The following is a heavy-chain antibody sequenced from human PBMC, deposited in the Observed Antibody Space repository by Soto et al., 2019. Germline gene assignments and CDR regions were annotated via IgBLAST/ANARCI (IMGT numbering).Heavy chain of an antibody. CDR1: AYTFTTHP. CDR3: AREVTHGSLYY. Sequence: VKVPCKAAAYTFTTHPIDSVRHAPGQGLEWMGWINTYSGNTNYAQKFQGRVTMTPHTSTSTPYMELRSLRSDDTDVYYCAREVTHGSLYYWGQGTMVTESS. V-gene: IGHV1-18*04. D-gene: IGHD1-26*01. CDR2: INTYSGNT. J-gene: IGHJ4*02.